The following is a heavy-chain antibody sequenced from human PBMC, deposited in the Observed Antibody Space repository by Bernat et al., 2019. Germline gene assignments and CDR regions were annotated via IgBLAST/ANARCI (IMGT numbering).Heavy chain of an antibody. CDR1: GFTFSSYA. CDR2: ISGSGGST. CDR3: CFGESYDAFDI. V-gene: IGHV3-23*01. J-gene: IGHJ3*02. D-gene: IGHD3-10*01. Sequence: EVQLLESGGGLVQPGGSLRLSCAASGFTFSSYAMSWVRQAPGKGLEWVSAISGSGGSTYYADSVKGRFTISRDISKNTLYLQMNSLRAEDTAVYYSCFGESYDAFDIWGQGTMVTVSS.